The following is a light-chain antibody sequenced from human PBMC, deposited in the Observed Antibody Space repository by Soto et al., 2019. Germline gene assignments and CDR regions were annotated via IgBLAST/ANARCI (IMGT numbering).Light chain of an antibody. Sequence: IGMTHSPATLWVFPEERATLSCMASQTIYSNVAWYQQRPGQPPRLLIYRSSTGATGVPARFSGSGSGTEFTLTISSLQSEDFAVYYCQQYNNWPLTFGQGTRLEIK. CDR3: QQYNNWPLT. V-gene: IGKV3-15*01. J-gene: IGKJ5*01. CDR2: RSS. CDR1: QTIYSN.